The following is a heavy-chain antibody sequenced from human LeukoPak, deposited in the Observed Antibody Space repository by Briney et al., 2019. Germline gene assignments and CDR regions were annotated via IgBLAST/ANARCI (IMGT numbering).Heavy chain of an antibody. CDR3: ASRYSYGSRNY. Sequence: SETLSLTCTVSGDSISPYYWSWIRQPAGKGLEWIGRFYTSGSTNYNPSLKSRVTISVDTSKNQFSLKLSSVTAADTAVYYCASRYSYGSRNYWGQGTLVTVSS. V-gene: IGHV4-4*07. J-gene: IGHJ4*02. CDR1: GDSISPYY. D-gene: IGHD5-18*01. CDR2: FYTSGST.